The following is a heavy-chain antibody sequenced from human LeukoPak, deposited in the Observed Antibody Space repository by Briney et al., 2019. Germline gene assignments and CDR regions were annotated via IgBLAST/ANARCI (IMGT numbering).Heavy chain of an antibody. CDR2: ISYDGSNK. D-gene: IGHD7-27*01. CDR1: GFTFSSYG. J-gene: IGHJ4*02. CDR3: AKDPLGAPQYYFDY. V-gene: IGHV3-30*18. Sequence: GGSLSLSCAASGFTFSSYGMHWVRQAPGKGLEWVAVISYDGSNKYYADSVKGRFTISRDNSKNTLYLQMNSLRAEDTAVYYCAKDPLGAPQYYFDYWGQGTLVTVSS.